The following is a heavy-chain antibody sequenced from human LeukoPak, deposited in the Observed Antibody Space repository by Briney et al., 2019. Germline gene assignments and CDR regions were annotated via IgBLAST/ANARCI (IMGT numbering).Heavy chain of an antibody. Sequence: GGTLRLSCVASGFTFSTYGMSWVRQAPGKGLEWVSAISGSGGSTYYADSVKGRFTISRDNSKNTLYLQMNSLRAEDTAVYYCAKLSGGGYSYGYTATFDYWGQGTLVTVSS. CDR3: AKLSGGGYSYGYTATFDY. D-gene: IGHD5-18*01. J-gene: IGHJ4*02. CDR1: GFTFSTYG. V-gene: IGHV3-23*01. CDR2: ISGSGGST.